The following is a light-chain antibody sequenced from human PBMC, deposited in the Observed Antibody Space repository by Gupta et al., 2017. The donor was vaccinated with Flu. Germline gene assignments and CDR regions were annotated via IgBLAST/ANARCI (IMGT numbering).Light chain of an antibody. J-gene: IGKJ3*01. CDR3: SAFT. Sequence: EIVLTQSPGTLSLSPGERATLSCKASQSVTSAYLAWYQHKPGQAPRLLIYGASSRATGVTDRFSGGGSGTDFTLTISRLEPEDFAVDYCSAFTFGHGTKVEIK. CDR2: GAS. CDR1: QSVTSAY. V-gene: IGKV3-20*01.